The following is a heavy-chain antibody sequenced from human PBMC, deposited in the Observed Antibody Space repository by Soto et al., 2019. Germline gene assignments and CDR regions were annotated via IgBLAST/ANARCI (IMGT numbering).Heavy chain of an antibody. CDR2: IYWDDDK. D-gene: IGHD3-10*01. J-gene: IGHJ4*02. CDR1: GFSLSTSGVG. V-gene: IGHV2-5*02. CDR3: AHTTVPPSMVRGVLPDY. Sequence: QITLKESGPTLVKPTQTLTLTCTFSGFSLSTSGVGVGWIRQPPGKALEWLALIYWDDDKRYSPSLKSRLTITKDTYKTQVVLTMTNMDPVDTATYYCAHTTVPPSMVRGVLPDYWGQGTLVTVSS.